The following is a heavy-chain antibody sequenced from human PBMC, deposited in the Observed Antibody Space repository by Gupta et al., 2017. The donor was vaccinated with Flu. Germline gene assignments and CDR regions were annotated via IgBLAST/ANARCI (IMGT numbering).Heavy chain of an antibody. CDR2: IIPIFGTA. Sequence: QAPGQGLEWMGGIIPIFGTANYAQKFQGRVTITADKSTSTAYMELSSLRSEDTAVYYCAREASVVVPAAIDPWGQGTLVTVSS. CDR3: AREASVVVPAAIDP. V-gene: IGHV1-69*06. J-gene: IGHJ5*02. D-gene: IGHD2-2*02.